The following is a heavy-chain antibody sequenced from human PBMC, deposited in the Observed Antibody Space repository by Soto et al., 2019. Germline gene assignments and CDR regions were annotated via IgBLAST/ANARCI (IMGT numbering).Heavy chain of an antibody. D-gene: IGHD5-12*01. V-gene: IGHV1-18*01. Sequence: ASVKVSCKASGYTFTSYGISWVRQAPGQGLEWMGWISAYNGNTNYAQKLQGRVTMTTDTSTSTAYMELRSLRSDDTAVYYCARDRGYSGYDLNSYYYYGMDVWGQGTTVTVSS. J-gene: IGHJ6*02. CDR3: ARDRGYSGYDLNSYYYYGMDV. CDR2: ISAYNGNT. CDR1: GYTFTSYG.